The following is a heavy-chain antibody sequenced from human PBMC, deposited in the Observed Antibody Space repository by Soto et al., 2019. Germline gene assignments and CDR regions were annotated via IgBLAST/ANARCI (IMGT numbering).Heavy chain of an antibody. D-gene: IGHD2-15*01. V-gene: IGHV4-31*03. CDR2: IYYSGST. Sequence: PSETLSLTCTVSGGSISSGGYYWSWIRQHPGKGLEWIGYIYYSGSTYYNPSLKSRVTISVDTSKNQFSLKLSSVTAADTAVYYCARSRHYCSGGSCYGVWFDPWGQGTLVTVSS. CDR1: GGSISSGGYY. J-gene: IGHJ5*02. CDR3: ARSRHYCSGGSCYGVWFDP.